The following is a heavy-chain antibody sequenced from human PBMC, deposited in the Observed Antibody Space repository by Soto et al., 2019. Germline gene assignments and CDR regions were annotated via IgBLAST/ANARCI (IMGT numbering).Heavy chain of an antibody. V-gene: IGHV5-51*01. D-gene: IGHD2-2*01. CDR3: ARHLSLPAAISGYYGMDV. J-gene: IGHJ6*02. Sequence: PGESLKISCKGSGYSFTSYWVGWVRQMPGKGLEWMGIIYPGDSDTRYSPSFQGQVTISADKSISTAYLQWSSLKASDTAMYYCARHLSLPAAISGYYGMDVWGQGTMVTVSS. CDR2: IYPGDSDT. CDR1: GYSFTSYW.